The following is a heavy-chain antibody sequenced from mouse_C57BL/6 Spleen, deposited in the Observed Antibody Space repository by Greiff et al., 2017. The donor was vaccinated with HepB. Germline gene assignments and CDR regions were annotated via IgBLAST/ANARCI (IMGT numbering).Heavy chain of an antibody. CDR1: GFTFSDYG. D-gene: IGHD5-1*01. CDR2: ISSGSSTI. Sequence: EVMLVESGGGLVKPGGSLKLSCAASGFTFSDYGMHWVRQAPEKGLEWVAYISSGSSTIYYADTVKGRFTISRDNAKNTLFLQMTSLRSEDTAMYYCAIGMYPRFAYWGQGTLVTVSA. CDR3: AIGMYPRFAY. V-gene: IGHV5-17*01. J-gene: IGHJ3*01.